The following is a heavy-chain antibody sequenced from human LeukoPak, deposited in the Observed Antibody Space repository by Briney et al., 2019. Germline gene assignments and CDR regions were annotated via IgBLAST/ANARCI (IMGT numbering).Heavy chain of an antibody. J-gene: IGHJ3*02. Sequence: GGSLRLSCTASGFRFSNYAMNWVRQAPGKGLEWVSVISGGGSSTNYADSVKGRFTISRENSKNTLYLQMNSLRAEDTAVYYCAKARVVILDAFDIWGQGTMVTVSS. D-gene: IGHD3-3*01. CDR3: AKARVVILDAFDI. CDR2: ISGGGSST. CDR1: GFRFSNYA. V-gene: IGHV3-23*01.